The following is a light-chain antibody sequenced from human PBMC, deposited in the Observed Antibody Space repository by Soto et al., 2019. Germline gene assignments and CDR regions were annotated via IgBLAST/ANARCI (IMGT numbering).Light chain of an antibody. CDR1: QDINKH. CDR3: QQYDNLPLT. V-gene: IGKV1-33*01. J-gene: IGKJ4*01. Sequence: DIQMTQSPSSLSASVGDRVTITCQASQDINKHLHWYQQKPGKAPNLLIYDASNLETGVPVRFSGSGSGTNFTLTISSLQPEDIATYYCQQYDNLPLTFGGGTKVDIK. CDR2: DAS.